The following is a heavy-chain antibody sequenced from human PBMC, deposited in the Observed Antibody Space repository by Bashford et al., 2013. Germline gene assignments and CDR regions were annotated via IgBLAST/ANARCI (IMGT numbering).Heavy chain of an antibody. CDR3: ARDPGQDGGADK. CDR2: VSGSGGST. Sequence: HSGGSLRLSCAASGFTFSSYAMSWVRQAPGKGLEWVSTVSGSGGSTYYADSVKGRFTISRDNSKNMLFLQMNSLRAEDTAVYYCARDPGQDGGADKWGQGTLVTVSS. J-gene: IGHJ4*02. CDR1: GFTFSSYA. D-gene: IGHD4-23*01. V-gene: IGHV3-23*01.